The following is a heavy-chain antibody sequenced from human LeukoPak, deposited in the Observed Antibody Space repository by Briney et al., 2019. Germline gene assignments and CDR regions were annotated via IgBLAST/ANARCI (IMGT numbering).Heavy chain of an antibody. CDR1: GFTFSSYE. J-gene: IGHJ4*02. Sequence: GGSLRLSCAASGFTFSSYEMNWVRQAPGKGLEWVSYISSSGSTIYYADSVKGRFIISRDNAKNSLYLQMNSLRAEDTAVYYCARDQYDFWSGLTMYYFDYWGQGTLVTVSS. D-gene: IGHD3-3*01. CDR2: ISSSGSTI. V-gene: IGHV3-48*03. CDR3: ARDQYDFWSGLTMYYFDY.